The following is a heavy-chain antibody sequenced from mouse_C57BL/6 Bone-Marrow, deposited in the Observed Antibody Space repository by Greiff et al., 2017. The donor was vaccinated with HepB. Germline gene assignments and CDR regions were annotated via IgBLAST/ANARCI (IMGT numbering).Heavy chain of an antibody. CDR2: IDPENGDT. V-gene: IGHV14-4*01. J-gene: IGHJ2*01. Sequence: VQLKQSGAELVRPGASVKLSCTASGFNIKDDYMHWVKQRPEQGLVWIGWIDPENGDTEYASKFQGKATITADTSSNTSYLQRSRLTSEDTAVYYCTTGGFFDDWGQGTTLTVSS. CDR1: GFNIKDDY. CDR3: TTGGFFDD.